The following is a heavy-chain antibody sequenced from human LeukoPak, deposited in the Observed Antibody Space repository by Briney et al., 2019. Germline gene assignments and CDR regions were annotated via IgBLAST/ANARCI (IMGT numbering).Heavy chain of an antibody. J-gene: IGHJ6*02. V-gene: IGHV4-34*01. CDR3: ARDVVVVPAAIHYGMDV. CDR2: INHSGRT. Sequence: ASETLSLTCAVYGGSFSDYFWGWIRQPPGKGLEWIGEINHSGRTYYNPSLKSRVTISVDTSKNQFSLNLSSVTAADTAVYYCARDVVVVPAAIHYGMDVWGQGTTVTVYS. D-gene: IGHD2-2*01. CDR1: GGSFSDYF.